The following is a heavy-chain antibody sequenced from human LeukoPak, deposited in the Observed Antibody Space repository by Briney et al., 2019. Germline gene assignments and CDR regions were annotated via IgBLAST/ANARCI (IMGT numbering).Heavy chain of an antibody. Sequence: SETLSLTCTVSGGSISSYYWSWIRQPPGKGLEWIGYIYYSGSTKYNPSLKSRVTISVDTSKNQFSLKLSSVTAADTAVYYCARDADRLLWFGESIFDYWGQGTLVTVSS. J-gene: IGHJ4*02. V-gene: IGHV4-59*01. CDR1: GGSISSYY. CDR3: ARDADRLLWFGESIFDY. CDR2: IYYSGST. D-gene: IGHD3-10*01.